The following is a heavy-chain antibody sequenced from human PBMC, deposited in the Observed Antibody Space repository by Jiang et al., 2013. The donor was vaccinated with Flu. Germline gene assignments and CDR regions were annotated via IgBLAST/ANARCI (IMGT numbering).Heavy chain of an antibody. CDR2: IFYSGST. V-gene: IGHV4-59*08. Sequence: GSGLVKPSETLSLTCTVSGDSISTYYWSKYYWSWIRQPPGKGLEWIGYIFYSGSTTYNPSLRSRVTISVDTSNNQFSLRLSSVTAGDTAVYYCARAAYYYDNSGYWRFDYFDNWGQGTLVTVSS. CDR3: ARAAYYYDNSGYWRFDYFDN. CDR1: GDSISTYYWSKYY. D-gene: IGHD3-22*01. J-gene: IGHJ4*02.